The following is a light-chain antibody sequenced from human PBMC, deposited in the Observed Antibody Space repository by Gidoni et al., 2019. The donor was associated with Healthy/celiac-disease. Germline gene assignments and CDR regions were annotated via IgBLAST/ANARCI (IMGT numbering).Light chain of an antibody. CDR2: AAS. Sequence: DIQMTQSPSPLSASVGDRVTITCRASQSISSYLNWYQQKPGKAPKLLIYAASSLQSGVPSRFSGSGSGTDFTLTISSLQPEDFATYYCQQSYSTPGVFGGGTKVEIK. V-gene: IGKV1-39*01. CDR1: QSISSY. CDR3: QQSYSTPGV. J-gene: IGKJ4*01.